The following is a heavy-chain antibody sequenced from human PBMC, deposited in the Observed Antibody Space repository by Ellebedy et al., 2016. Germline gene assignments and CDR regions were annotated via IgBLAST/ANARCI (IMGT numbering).Heavy chain of an antibody. V-gene: IGHV3-48*01. Sequence: GGSLRLSCAASGFTFSSYSMNWVRQAPGKGLEWVSYTSSSSSTIYYADSVKGRFTISSDNAKNTLYLQMNSLRAEDTAVYYCARVSYYYDSSGYYMGHGIDYWGQGTLVTVSS. CDR2: TSSSSSTI. CDR3: ARVSYYYDSSGYYMGHGIDY. CDR1: GFTFSSYS. J-gene: IGHJ4*02. D-gene: IGHD3-22*01.